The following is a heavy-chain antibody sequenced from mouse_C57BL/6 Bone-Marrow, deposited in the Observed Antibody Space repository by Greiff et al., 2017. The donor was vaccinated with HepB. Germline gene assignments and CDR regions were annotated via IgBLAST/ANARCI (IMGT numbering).Heavy chain of an antibody. CDR3: ARRDYGSSRYWYFDV. J-gene: IGHJ1*03. CDR2: IYPGDGDT. V-gene: IGHV1-80*01. Sequence: QVQLKQSGAELVKPGASVKISCKASGYAFSSYWMNWVKQRPGKGLEWIGQIYPGDGDTNYNGKFKGKATLTADKASSTAYMQLSSLTSEDSAVYFCARRDYGSSRYWYFDVWGTGTTVTVSS. D-gene: IGHD1-1*01. CDR1: GYAFSSYW.